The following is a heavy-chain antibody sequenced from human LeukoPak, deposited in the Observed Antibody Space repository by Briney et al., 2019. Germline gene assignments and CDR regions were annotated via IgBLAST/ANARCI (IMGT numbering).Heavy chain of an antibody. CDR3: AREVDYGDHTNYGMDV. Sequence: SVKVSCKASGGTFSSYAISWVRQAPGQGLEWMGRIIPILGIANYAQKFQGRVTITADKSTSTAYMELSSLRSEDTAVYYCAREVDYGDHTNYGMDVWGQGTTVTVSS. D-gene: IGHD4-17*01. CDR2: IIPILGIA. CDR1: GGTFSSYA. J-gene: IGHJ6*02. V-gene: IGHV1-69*04.